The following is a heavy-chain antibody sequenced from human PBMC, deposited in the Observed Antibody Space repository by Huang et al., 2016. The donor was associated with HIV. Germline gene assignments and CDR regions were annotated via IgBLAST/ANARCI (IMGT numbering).Heavy chain of an antibody. V-gene: IGHV5-51*03. CDR2: IYFDDSYA. CDR3: ARRRRGGFDI. J-gene: IGHJ3*02. D-gene: IGHD2-15*01. CDR1: RYNFAGYW. Sequence: EVQLVQSGAEVKRPGESLKISCKGSRYNFAGYWIGWVRQMPGKGLECMCSIYFDDSYARYSPSLQGQVTIAADTSLYSSYLQWTSLSASDTAIFYCARRRRGGFDIWGQGTLVTVSS.